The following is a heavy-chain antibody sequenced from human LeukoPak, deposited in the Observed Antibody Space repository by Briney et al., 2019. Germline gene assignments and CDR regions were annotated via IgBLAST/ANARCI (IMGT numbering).Heavy chain of an antibody. CDR3: ARRGGSSSRRSPIDY. Sequence: GGSLRLSCTASGSTFSDYWMTWVRQAPGKGPEWVANIKQDGSQRYYVDSVRGRFTISRDNAKNSLFLQRTGLRAEDTAVYYCARRGGSSSRRSPIDYWGQGTLVTVSS. CDR1: GSTFSDYW. V-gene: IGHV3-7*01. J-gene: IGHJ4*02. D-gene: IGHD6-6*01. CDR2: IKQDGSQR.